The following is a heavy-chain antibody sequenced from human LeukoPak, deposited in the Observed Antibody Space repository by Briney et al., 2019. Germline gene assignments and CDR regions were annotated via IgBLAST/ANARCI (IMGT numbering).Heavy chain of an antibody. CDR1: GFTVSSNY. J-gene: IGHJ3*02. D-gene: IGHD3-10*01. CDR3: AKGFRGAATDAFDI. Sequence: PGGSLRLSCAASGFTVSSNYMSWVRQAPGKGLEWVSLISGDGESTYADSVKGRFTLSRDNSKRTLYLQMNSLRAEDTAVYYCAKGFRGAATDAFDIWGQGTMVTVSS. CDR2: ISGDGEST. V-gene: IGHV3-23*01.